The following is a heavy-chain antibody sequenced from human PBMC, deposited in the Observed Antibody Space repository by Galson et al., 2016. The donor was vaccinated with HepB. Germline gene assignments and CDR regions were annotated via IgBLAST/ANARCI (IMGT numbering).Heavy chain of an antibody. V-gene: IGHV1-8*01. D-gene: IGHD2-2*02. CDR2: MNPNNGNT. Sequence: SVKVSCKASGDTFTNYDINWVRQASGQGLEWMAWMNPNNGNTAYAQNFQGRLTLTRNTSITTAYMELSSLRSEDTAVYYCGRGTWGDCTTTSCYKGMDVWGRGTTVTVSS. CDR3: GRGTWGDCTTTSCYKGMDV. CDR1: GDTFTNYD. J-gene: IGHJ6*02.